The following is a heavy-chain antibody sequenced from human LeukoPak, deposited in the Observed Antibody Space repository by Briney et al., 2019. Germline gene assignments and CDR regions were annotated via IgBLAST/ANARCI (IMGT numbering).Heavy chain of an antibody. CDR1: GFPFSSYW. J-gene: IGHJ4*02. Sequence: GGSLRLSCVASGFPFSSYWMTWVRQAPGKGLEWVGRIKSKTDGGTTDYAAPVKGRFTISRDDSKNTLYLQMNSLKTEDTAVYYCTTAHYDFWSGHVDYWGQGTLVTVSS. V-gene: IGHV3-15*01. CDR2: IKSKTDGGTT. CDR3: TTAHYDFWSGHVDY. D-gene: IGHD3-3*01.